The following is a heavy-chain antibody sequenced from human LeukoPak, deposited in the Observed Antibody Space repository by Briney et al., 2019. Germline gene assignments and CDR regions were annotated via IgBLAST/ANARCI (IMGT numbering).Heavy chain of an antibody. V-gene: IGHV3-33*01. J-gene: IGHJ4*02. D-gene: IGHD5-24*01. CDR2: IWYDGSNK. CDR3: ARDGVGDGYSDY. Sequence: PGGSLRLSCVASGFTFSSYGMHWVRQAPGKGLEWVAVIWYDGSNKYYADSVKGRFTISRDNSKNTLYLQMNSLRAEDTAVYYCARDGVGDGYSDYWGQGTLVTVSS. CDR1: GFTFSSYG.